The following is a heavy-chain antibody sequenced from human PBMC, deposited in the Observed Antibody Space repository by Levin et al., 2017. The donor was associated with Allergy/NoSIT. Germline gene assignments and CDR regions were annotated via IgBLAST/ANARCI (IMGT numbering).Heavy chain of an antibody. CDR2: TYYRSGWRH. CDR3: TTWRMDV. CDR1: GDSVSSNNAA. J-gene: IGHJ6*02. Sequence: SETLSLTCAISGDSVSSNNAAWNWIRQSPSRGLEWLGRTYYRSGWRHDYAMSVKGRITVNPDTSKNQFSLHLNSVTPDDTAVYYCTTWRMDVWGQGTTVTVSS. V-gene: IGHV6-1*01. D-gene: IGHD3-3*01.